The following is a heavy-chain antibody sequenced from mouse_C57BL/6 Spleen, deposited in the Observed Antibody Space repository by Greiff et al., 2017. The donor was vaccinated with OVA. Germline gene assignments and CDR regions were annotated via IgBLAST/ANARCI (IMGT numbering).Heavy chain of an antibody. CDR2: INPSTGGT. J-gene: IGHJ2*01. Sequence: VQLQQSGPELVKPGASVKISCKASGYSFTGYYMNWVKQSPEKSLEWIGEINPSTGGTTYNQKFKAKATLTVDKSSSTAYMQLKSLTSEDSAVYYCARRDYSNYDYFDYWGQGTTLTVSS. CDR1: GYSFTGYY. V-gene: IGHV1-42*01. D-gene: IGHD2-5*01. CDR3: ARRDYSNYDYFDY.